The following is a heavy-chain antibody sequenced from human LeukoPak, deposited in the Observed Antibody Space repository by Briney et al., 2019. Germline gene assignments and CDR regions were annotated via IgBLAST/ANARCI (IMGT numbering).Heavy chain of an antibody. CDR2: IFQAEDGI. D-gene: IGHD3-22*01. V-gene: IGHV3-11*05. CDR3: ARDLGDSSGDYDGFDI. Sequence: GGSLGLACAASGFSFSDYYMGWIRQDPGRGLEWISYIFQAEDGIRYGDSVKGRFTISRDNAKNSLYLQMDSLRTEDTAIYYCARDLGDSSGDYDGFDIWGQGTRVTVSS. CDR1: GFSFSDYY. J-gene: IGHJ3*02.